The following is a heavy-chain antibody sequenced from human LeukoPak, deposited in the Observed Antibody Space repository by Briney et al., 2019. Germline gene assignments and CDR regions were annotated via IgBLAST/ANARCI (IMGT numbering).Heavy chain of an antibody. CDR3: AKVDRRLLYPDD. V-gene: IGHV3-23*01. CDR1: GFNFSSYA. D-gene: IGHD2-15*01. J-gene: IGHJ4*02. Sequence: GGSLRLSCAASGFNFSSYAMGWVRQAPGKGLEWVSAISGSGGSTYYADSVKGRFTISRDNSKNTLYLQMNSLRAEDTAGYYCAKVDRRLLYPDDWGQGTLVTVSS. CDR2: ISGSGGST.